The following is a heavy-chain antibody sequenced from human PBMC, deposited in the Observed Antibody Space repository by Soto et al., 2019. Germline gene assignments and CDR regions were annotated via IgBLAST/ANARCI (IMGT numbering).Heavy chain of an antibody. V-gene: IGHV3-21*01. J-gene: IGHJ4*02. CDR2: ISSSSSYI. Sequence: GGSLRLSCAASGFTFSSYSMNWVRQAPGKGLEWVSSISSSSSYIYYADSVKGRFTTSRDNAKNSLYLQMNSLRAEDTAVYYCAREEDYGGNSEVDYWGQGTLVTVSS. CDR3: AREEDYGGNSEVDY. D-gene: IGHD4-17*01. CDR1: GFTFSSYS.